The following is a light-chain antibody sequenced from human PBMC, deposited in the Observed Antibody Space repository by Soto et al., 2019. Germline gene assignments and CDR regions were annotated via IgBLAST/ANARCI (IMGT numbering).Light chain of an antibody. CDR1: QSVSDTY. V-gene: IGKV3-20*01. CDR2: GAS. J-gene: IGKJ1*01. Sequence: EIVLTQSPGTLSLSPGERATLSCRASQSVSDTYLAWYQQKPGQPPRLLIYGASNRATGIPDWFSGSGSGTDFALTVSRLEPEDWGVCYCRCGTLVWTFGRGTKGETK. CDR3: RCGTLVWT.